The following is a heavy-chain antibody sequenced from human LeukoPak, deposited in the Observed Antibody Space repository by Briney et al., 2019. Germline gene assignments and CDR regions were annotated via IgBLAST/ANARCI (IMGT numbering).Heavy chain of an antibody. J-gene: IGHJ4*02. CDR1: EYTFTGYY. V-gene: IGHV1-2*06. Sequence: ASVKVSCKASEYTFTGYYMHWVRQAPAQGLEWMGRINPNSGGTNYAQKVQGRVTMTRDTSISTAYMELSRLRSDDTAVYYCARDGGNSRFDYWGQGTLVTVSS. D-gene: IGHD4-23*01. CDR2: INPNSGGT. CDR3: ARDGGNSRFDY.